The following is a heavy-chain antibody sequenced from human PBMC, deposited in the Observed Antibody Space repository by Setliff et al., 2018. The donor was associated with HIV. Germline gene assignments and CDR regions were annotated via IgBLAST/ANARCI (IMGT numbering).Heavy chain of an antibody. J-gene: IGHJ6*02. CDR2: IIPILGIA. D-gene: IGHD3-10*01. Sequence: SVKVSCKASGGTFSSYAISWVRQAPGQGLEWMGGIIPILGIANYAQKFQGRVTITTDESTSTAYMELSSLTSEDTAVYYCARGKGVGGVIITGGLDVWGQGTTVTVSS. CDR3: ARGKGVGGVIITGGLDV. CDR1: GGTFSSYA. V-gene: IGHV1-69*10.